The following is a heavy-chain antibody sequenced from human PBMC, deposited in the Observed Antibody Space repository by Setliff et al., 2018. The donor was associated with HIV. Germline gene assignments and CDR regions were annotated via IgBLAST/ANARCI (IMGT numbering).Heavy chain of an antibody. CDR1: GGTFSSYV. Sequence: SVKVSCKASGGTFSSYVISWVRQAPGQGPEWMGGIIPMYGVTNYAQKFQGRVTITTDESTNTLYLQMNRLSAEDTAVYYCARDLDPFFAMEIWGQGTTVTVSS. J-gene: IGHJ6*02. V-gene: IGHV1-69*05. CDR2: IIPMYGVT. CDR3: ARDLDPFFAMEI.